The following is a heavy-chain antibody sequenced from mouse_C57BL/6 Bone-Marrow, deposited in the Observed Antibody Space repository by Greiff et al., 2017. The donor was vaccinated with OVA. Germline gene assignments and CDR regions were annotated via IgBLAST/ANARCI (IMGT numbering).Heavy chain of an antibody. CDR3: AREDYSNDYFDY. CDR1: GFTFSDYY. V-gene: IGHV5-16*01. J-gene: IGHJ2*01. D-gene: IGHD2-5*01. CDR2: INYDGSST. Sequence: DVMLVESEGGLVQPGSSMKLSCTASGFTFSDYYMAWVRQVPEKGLEWVANINYDGSSTYYLDSLKSRFIISRNNAKTILYLQMSSLKSEDTATYYCAREDYSNDYFDYWGQGTTLTVSS.